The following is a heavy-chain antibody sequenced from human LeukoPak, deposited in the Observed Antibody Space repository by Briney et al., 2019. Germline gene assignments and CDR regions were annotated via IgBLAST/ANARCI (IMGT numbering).Heavy chain of an antibody. Sequence: GGSLRLSCAASGFTFSSYGMHWVRQAPGKGLEWVAVISYDGSNKYYADSVKGRFTISRDNAKNSLYLQMNSLRVEDTAVYYCARGYYEGAFDQWDQGTLVTVSS. D-gene: IGHD3-22*01. CDR2: ISYDGSNK. CDR3: ARGYYEGAFDQ. CDR1: GFTFSSYG. J-gene: IGHJ4*02. V-gene: IGHV3-30*03.